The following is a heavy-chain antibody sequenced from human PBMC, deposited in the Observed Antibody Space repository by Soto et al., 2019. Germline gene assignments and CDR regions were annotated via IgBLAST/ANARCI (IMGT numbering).Heavy chain of an antibody. CDR1: GFTFSSYA. CDR2: ITGSGGRT. V-gene: IGHV3-23*01. Sequence: EVHLLESGGGLVQPGGSLRLSCTASGFTFSSYAMTWVRQAPGRGLEGVSGITGSGGRTYYADSVKGRFTISRDNSKSTLYIHMNSLRAEDTAVYYCAKDTRYGDYVRWFDSWGQGTLVTVSS. D-gene: IGHD4-17*01. CDR3: AKDTRYGDYVRWFDS. J-gene: IGHJ5*01.